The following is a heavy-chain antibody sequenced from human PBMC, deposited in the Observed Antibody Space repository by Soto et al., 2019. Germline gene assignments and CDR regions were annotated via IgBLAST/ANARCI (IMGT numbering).Heavy chain of an antibody. J-gene: IGHJ4*02. D-gene: IGHD2-15*01. V-gene: IGHV1-69*12. CDR3: ARSGGLVVDVNS. CDR2: IIPMFDTP. Sequence: QVQLVQSGAEVKKPGSSVKVSCKASGGTFSSDSFSWVRQAPGQGREWMGGIIPMFDTPIYAQKFQERVTISADESTSTAYMQMSSLRAGDTGVYFCARSGGLVVDVNSWGQGSLVTVSS. CDR1: GGTFSSDS.